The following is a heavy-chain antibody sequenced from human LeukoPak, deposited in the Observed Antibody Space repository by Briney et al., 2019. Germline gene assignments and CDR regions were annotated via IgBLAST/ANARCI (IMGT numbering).Heavy chain of an antibody. CDR2: IYYSGST. CDR1: GGSISIYY. CDR3: ARVWSLQWLVHDY. J-gene: IGHJ4*02. Sequence: SETLSLTCTVSGGSISIYYWSWIRQPPGKGLEWIGYIYYSGSTNYNPSLKSRVTISVDTSKNQFSLKLSSVTAADTAVYYCARVWSLQWLVHDYWGQGTLVTVSS. V-gene: IGHV4-59*01. D-gene: IGHD6-19*01.